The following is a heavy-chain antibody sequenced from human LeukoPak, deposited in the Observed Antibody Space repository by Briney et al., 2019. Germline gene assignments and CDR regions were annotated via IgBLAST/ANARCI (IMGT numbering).Heavy chain of an antibody. CDR1: GYTFTGYY. Sequence: ASVKVSCKASGYTFTGYYMHWVRQAPGQGLEWMGIINPSGGSTSYAQKFQGRVTMTRDTSTSTVYMELSSLRSEDTAVYYCARAVRPNWFDPWGQGTLVTVSS. V-gene: IGHV1-46*01. J-gene: IGHJ5*02. CDR2: INPSGGST. D-gene: IGHD3-10*01. CDR3: ARAVRPNWFDP.